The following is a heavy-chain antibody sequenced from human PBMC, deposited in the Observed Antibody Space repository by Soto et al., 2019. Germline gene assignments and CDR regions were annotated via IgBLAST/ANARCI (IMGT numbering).Heavy chain of an antibody. D-gene: IGHD5-18*01. J-gene: IGHJ5*02. CDR1: GFTFSNAW. CDR3: TTDLDTAMQSHWFDP. Sequence: EVQLVESGGGLVKPGGSLRLSCAASGFTFSNAWMNWVRQAPGKGLEWVGRIKSTADGGTTDYAAHAKGRVTISRDDSKTTQHRQRNSMNADDTAVYYGTTDLDTAMQSHWFDPWGQGTLVTVSS. V-gene: IGHV3-15*07. CDR2: IKSTADGGTT.